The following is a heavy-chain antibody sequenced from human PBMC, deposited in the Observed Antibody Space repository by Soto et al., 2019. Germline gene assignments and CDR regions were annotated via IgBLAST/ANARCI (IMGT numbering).Heavy chain of an antibody. V-gene: IGHV3-9*01. D-gene: IGHD2-8*01. Sequence: GGSLRLSCAASGFTFDDYAMHWVRQAPGKGLEWVSGISWNSGSIGYADSVKGRFTISRDNAKNSLYLQMNSLRAEDTAVYYCAAVMVYAISSYYFDYWGQGTLVTVSS. CDR3: AAVMVYAISSYYFDY. J-gene: IGHJ4*02. CDR1: GFTFDDYA. CDR2: ISWNSGSI.